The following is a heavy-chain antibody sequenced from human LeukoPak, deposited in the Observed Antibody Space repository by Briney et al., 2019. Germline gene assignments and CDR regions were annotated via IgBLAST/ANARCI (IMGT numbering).Heavy chain of an antibody. CDR1: GFTFSDYY. D-gene: IGHD4-23*01. CDR3: ARDRVGGPYYYYGMDV. Sequence: PGGSLRLSCAASGFTFSDYYMSWIRQAPGKGLEWVSYISSSGSTIYYADSVKGRFTISRDNAKNSLYLQMNSLRAEDTAVYYCARDRVGGPYYYYGMDVWGQGTTVTVSS. CDR2: ISSSGSTI. J-gene: IGHJ6*02. V-gene: IGHV3-11*01.